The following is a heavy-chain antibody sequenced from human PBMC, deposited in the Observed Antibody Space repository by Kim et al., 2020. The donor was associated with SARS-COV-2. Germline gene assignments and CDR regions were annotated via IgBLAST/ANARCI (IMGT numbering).Heavy chain of an antibody. J-gene: IGHJ6*03. Sequence: GGSLRLSCAASGFTFSSYGMHWVRLAPGKGLEWVAVISYDGSNKYYADSVKGRFTISRDNSKNTLYLQMNSLRAEDTAVYYCAKDSYYYMDVWGKGTTVTVSS. CDR1: GFTFSSYG. V-gene: IGHV3-30*18. CDR2: ISYDGSNK. CDR3: AKDSYYYMDV.